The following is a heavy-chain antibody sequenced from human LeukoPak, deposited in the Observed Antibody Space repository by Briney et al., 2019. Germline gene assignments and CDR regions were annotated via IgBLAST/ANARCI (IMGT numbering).Heavy chain of an antibody. D-gene: IGHD2-21*01. Sequence: GGSLRLSCAASGFTFRDYYMSWIRQAPGKGLEWVSYISSSGSYTKKADSVEGRFTISRDNAKNSMYLQMNSLRAEDTAVYYCARTCDAVTGAFDIWGQGTMVTVSS. CDR2: ISSSGSYT. CDR3: ARTCDAVTGAFDI. V-gene: IGHV3-11*03. J-gene: IGHJ3*02. CDR1: GFTFRDYY.